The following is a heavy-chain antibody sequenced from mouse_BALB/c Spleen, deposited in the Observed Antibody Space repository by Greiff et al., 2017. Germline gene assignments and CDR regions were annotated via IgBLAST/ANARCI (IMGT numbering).Heavy chain of an antibody. CDR1: GYSITSGYY. CDR2: ISYDGSN. CDR3: AREYYGSSYDDY. D-gene: IGHD1-1*01. Sequence: DVQLQESGPGLVKPSQSLSLTCSVTGYSITSGYYWNWIRQFPGNKLEWMGYISYDGSNNYNPSLKNRISITRDTSKNQFFLKLNSVTTEDTATYCCAREYYGSSYDDYWGQGTALTVSS. J-gene: IGHJ2*01. V-gene: IGHV3-6*02.